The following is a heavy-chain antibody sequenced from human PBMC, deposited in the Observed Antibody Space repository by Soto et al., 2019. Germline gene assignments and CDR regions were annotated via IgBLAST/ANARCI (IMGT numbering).Heavy chain of an antibody. D-gene: IGHD5-12*01. CDR3: ARVDSGYDSGYYGMDV. V-gene: IGHV3-13*01. CDR2: MGTAGDT. J-gene: IGHJ6*02. CDR1: GFTFSSYD. Sequence: EVQLVESGGGLVQPGGSLRLSCAASGFTFSSYDMHWVRQATGKGLEWVSAMGTAGDTYYPGSVKGRFTISKENAKNSLYLQMNSPRAEDTAVYYCARVDSGYDSGYYGMDVWGQGTTVTVSS.